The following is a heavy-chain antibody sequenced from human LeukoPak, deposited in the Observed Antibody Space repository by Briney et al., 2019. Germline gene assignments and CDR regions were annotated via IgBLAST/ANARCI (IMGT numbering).Heavy chain of an antibody. V-gene: IGHV1-18*01. CDR3: ARVSPLLADAFDI. Sequence: ASVKVSCKASGYTFTNYAISWVRQAPGQGLEWMGWISVYNGNTNYAQKLQGRVTMTTDTSTSTAYMELRSLRSDDTAVYYCARVSPLLADAFDIWGQGTMVTVPS. CDR2: ISVYNGNT. CDR1: GYTFTNYA. J-gene: IGHJ3*02.